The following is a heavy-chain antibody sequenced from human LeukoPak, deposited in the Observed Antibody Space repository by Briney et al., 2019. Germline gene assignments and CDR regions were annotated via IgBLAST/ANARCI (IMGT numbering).Heavy chain of an antibody. V-gene: IGHV1-24*01. D-gene: IGHD6-6*01. Sequence: GASVKVSCKVSGYTLTELSMHWVRQAPGKGLEWMGGFDPEDGETIYAQKFQGRVTMTEDTSTDTAYMELSSLRSEDTAVYYCATAGYSSSSSSWFDPWGRGTLVTVSS. CDR2: FDPEDGET. J-gene: IGHJ5*02. CDR3: ATAGYSSSSSSWFDP. CDR1: GYTLTELS.